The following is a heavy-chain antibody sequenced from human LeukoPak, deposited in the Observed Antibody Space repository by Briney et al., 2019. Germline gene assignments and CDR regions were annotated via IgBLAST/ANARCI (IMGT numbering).Heavy chain of an antibody. V-gene: IGHV4-38-2*01. D-gene: IGHD3-10*02. CDR3: ARHMTTDMLDAFDI. J-gene: IGHJ3*02. CDR1: GYSISSGYY. Sequence: PSETLSLTCAVSGYSISSGYYWASIRQFPAKGLEWIGSIFHSGSTYDNPSLKSRVSTSVDASKNQFSLTLTSVTAADTAVYHCARHMTTDMLDAFDIWGQGTTVIISS. CDR2: IFHSGST.